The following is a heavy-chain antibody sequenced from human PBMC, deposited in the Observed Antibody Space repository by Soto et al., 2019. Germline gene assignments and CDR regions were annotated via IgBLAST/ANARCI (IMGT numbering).Heavy chain of an antibody. D-gene: IGHD6-19*01. V-gene: IGHV4-59*01. Sequence: SETLSLTCTVSGGSINNYYWTWIRQPPGKELEWIGYIYYNGDTNYNPSLQSRVTMSVDTSKNQFSLKVRSVTAADTAVYFCARGGWSVGPWGQGTLVTVSS. CDR1: GGSINNYY. CDR3: ARGGWSVGP. CDR2: IYYNGDT. J-gene: IGHJ5*02.